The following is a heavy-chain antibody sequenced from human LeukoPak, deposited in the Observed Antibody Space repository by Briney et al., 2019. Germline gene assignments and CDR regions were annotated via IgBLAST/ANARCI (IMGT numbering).Heavy chain of an antibody. CDR1: GFTVSSNY. Sequence: PGGSLRLSCAASGFTVSSNYMSWVRQAPGKGREWVSVIYSGGNTYYADSVKGRFTISRDNAKNSLYLQMNSLRADDTAVYFCARGSMHYFGDYWGQGTLVTVSS. CDR2: IYSGGNT. V-gene: IGHV3-53*01. J-gene: IGHJ4*02. D-gene: IGHD2/OR15-2a*01. CDR3: ARGSMHYFGDY.